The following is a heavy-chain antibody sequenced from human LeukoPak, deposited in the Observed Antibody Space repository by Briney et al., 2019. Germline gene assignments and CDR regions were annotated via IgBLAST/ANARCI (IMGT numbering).Heavy chain of an antibody. D-gene: IGHD3-3*01. CDR3: ASAYYDFWSGHNDAFDI. CDR2: INSDGSST. V-gene: IGHV3-74*01. Sequence: GGSLRLSCAASGFTFSSYWMRWVRQAPGKGLVWVSRINSDGSSTSYADSVKGRFTISRDNAKNTLYLQMNSLRAEDTAVYYCASAYYDFWSGHNDAFDIWGQGTMVTVSS. CDR1: GFTFSSYW. J-gene: IGHJ3*02.